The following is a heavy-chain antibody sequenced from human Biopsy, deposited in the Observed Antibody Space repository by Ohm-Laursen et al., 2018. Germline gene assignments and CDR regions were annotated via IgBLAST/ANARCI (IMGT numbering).Heavy chain of an antibody. D-gene: IGHD1-26*01. Sequence: SLRLSCAASGFTFSNYSMNWIRQAPGKGLEWVSYISRSSSTIYYADSVKGRFTISRDNAKNSLYLQMNSLRAADTAVYFCATFRASWDTTQGGDYWGQGTLVTVSS. CDR3: ATFRASWDTTQGGDY. J-gene: IGHJ4*02. CDR2: ISRSSSTI. CDR1: GFTFSNYS. V-gene: IGHV3-48*01.